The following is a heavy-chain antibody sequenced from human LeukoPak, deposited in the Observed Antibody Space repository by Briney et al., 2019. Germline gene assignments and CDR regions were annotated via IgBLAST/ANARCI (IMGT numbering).Heavy chain of an antibody. Sequence: PGGSLRLSCAASGFTFSSYSMNWVRQAPGKGLEWVSYISSSSSIIYYADSVKGRFTISRDNAKNSLYLQMNSLRAEDTAVYYCAPDPRYGSPYWGQGTLVTVSS. CDR3: APDPRYGSPY. D-gene: IGHD3-10*01. CDR2: ISSSSSII. V-gene: IGHV3-48*04. CDR1: GFTFSSYS. J-gene: IGHJ4*01.